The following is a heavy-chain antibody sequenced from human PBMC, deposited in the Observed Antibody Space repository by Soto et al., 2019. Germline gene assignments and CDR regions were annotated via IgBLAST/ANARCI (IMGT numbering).Heavy chain of an antibody. J-gene: IGHJ4*02. CDR1: GGSISSGDYY. Sequence: SETLSLTCTVSGGSISSGDYYWSWIRQPPGKGLEWIGYIYYSGSTYYNPSLKSRVTISVDTSKNQFSLKLSSVTAADTAVYYCAGADSSGPQSLGNWGQGTLVTVSS. V-gene: IGHV4-30-4*01. CDR3: AGADSSGPQSLGN. D-gene: IGHD3-22*01. CDR2: IYYSGST.